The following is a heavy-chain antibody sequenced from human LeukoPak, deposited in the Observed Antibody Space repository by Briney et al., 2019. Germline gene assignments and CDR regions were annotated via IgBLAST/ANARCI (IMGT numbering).Heavy chain of an antibody. CDR3: ARQVAVAGLTAFDY. V-gene: IGHV4-34*01. J-gene: IGHJ4*02. CDR2: INHSGST. D-gene: IGHD6-19*01. Sequence: NPSETLSLTCAVYGVSFSGYYWSWIRQPPGKGLEWIGEINHSGSTNYNPSLKSRVTISVDTSKNQFSLKLSSVTAADTAVYYCARQVAVAGLTAFDYWGQGTLVTVSS. CDR1: GVSFSGYY.